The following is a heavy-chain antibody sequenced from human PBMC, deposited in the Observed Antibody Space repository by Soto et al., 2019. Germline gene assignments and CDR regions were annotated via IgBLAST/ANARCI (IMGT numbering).Heavy chain of an antibody. D-gene: IGHD1-20*01. J-gene: IGHJ3*02. V-gene: IGHV3-72*01. CDR3: TRGDNWNDGGYAADS. CDR2: TRRKANGYTT. Sequence: EVQLVESGGGLVQPGGSLRLSCAASGFSFSDHYMDWVRQAPGKGLDWVGRTRRKANGYTTEYAASVKGRFTVSRDDSKTSLYLQMNNMKTEDTAVYYCTRGDNWNDGGYAADSWGKGKMVNVSS. CDR1: GFSFSDHY.